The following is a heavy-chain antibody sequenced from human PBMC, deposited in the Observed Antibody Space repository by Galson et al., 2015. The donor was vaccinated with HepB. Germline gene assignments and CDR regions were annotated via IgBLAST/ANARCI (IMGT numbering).Heavy chain of an antibody. J-gene: IGHJ6*02. CDR3: AKNFRVGPYHYYYALDV. V-gene: IGHV3-23*01. D-gene: IGHD3-3*01. CDR2: ISASGSGT. Sequence: SLRLSCAASIFTFSNYAMTWVRQAPGKGLEWVSGISASGSGTYYADSVKGRFTISRDNSKNTLFLQLNNLRVEDTAVYCCAKNFRVGPYHYYYALDVWGLGTTVTVSS. CDR1: IFTFSNYA.